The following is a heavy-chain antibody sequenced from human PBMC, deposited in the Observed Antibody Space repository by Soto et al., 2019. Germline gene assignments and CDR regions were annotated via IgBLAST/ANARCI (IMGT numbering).Heavy chain of an antibody. Sequence: SETLSLTCTVSGGSISTYYWTWIRQPAGKGLEWIGRISTSGTTNYNPSLKSRITMSVDTSRNQFSLKLTSLTAADTAVYYCARDTNSLDPWGQGTLVTVS. CDR2: ISTSGTT. V-gene: IGHV4-4*07. D-gene: IGHD1-1*01. CDR3: ARDTNSLDP. CDR1: GGSISTYY. J-gene: IGHJ5*02.